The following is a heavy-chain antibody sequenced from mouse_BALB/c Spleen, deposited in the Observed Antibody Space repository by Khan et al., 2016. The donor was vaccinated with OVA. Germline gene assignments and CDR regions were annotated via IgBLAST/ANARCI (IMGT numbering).Heavy chain of an antibody. CDR3: AKGVWSYYYTLDY. Sequence: QVQLKQSGPGLVAPSQNLSITCTVSGFSLSDYGVSWIRQSPGKGLEWLGVIWGGGRTYYNSALKSRLTISKDNSKSQVFLKMSSLQSDDTAMFYCAKGVWSYYYTLDYWGQGTSVTVSS. CDR1: GFSLSDYG. J-gene: IGHJ4*01. CDR2: IWGGGRT. V-gene: IGHV2-6-5*01.